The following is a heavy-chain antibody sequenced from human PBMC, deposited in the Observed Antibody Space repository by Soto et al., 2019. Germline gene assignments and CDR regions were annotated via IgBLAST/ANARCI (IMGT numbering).Heavy chain of an antibody. V-gene: IGHV3-33*01. Sequence: PGGSLRLSCAASGFTFSSYGMHWVRQAPGKGLEWVAVIWYDGSNKYYADSVKGRFTISRDNSKNTLYLQMNSLRAEDTAVYYCARDHSGYDPYYYYYMDVWGKRTTVTVSS. CDR2: IWYDGSNK. D-gene: IGHD5-12*01. CDR1: GFTFSSYG. CDR3: ARDHSGYDPYYYYYMDV. J-gene: IGHJ6*03.